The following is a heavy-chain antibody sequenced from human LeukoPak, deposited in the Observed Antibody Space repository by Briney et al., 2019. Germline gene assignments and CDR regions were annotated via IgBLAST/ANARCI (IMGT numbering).Heavy chain of an antibody. CDR1: GGSISSSSYY. V-gene: IGHV4-39*01. J-gene: IGHJ6*03. CDR3: ARHYCSGGSCLYYMDV. CDR2: IYYSGST. D-gene: IGHD2-15*01. Sequence: SETLSLTCTVSGGSISSSSYYWGWIRQPPGKGLEWIGSIYYSGSTYYNPSLKSRVTISVDTSKNQFSLKLSSVTAADTAVYYCARHYCSGGSCLYYMDVWGKGTTVTISS.